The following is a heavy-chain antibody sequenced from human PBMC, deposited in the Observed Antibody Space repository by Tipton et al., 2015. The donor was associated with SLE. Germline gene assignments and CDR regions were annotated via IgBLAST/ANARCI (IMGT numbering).Heavy chain of an antibody. V-gene: IGHV4-59*10. CDR3: EGAATGTNYYMDV. J-gene: IGHJ6*03. Sequence: TLSLTCGVYGGSFNTYCWTWIRQPPGKGLEYIGYVYPSGGSDYNPSLSGRVTMSVDTSKTQFSLKLNSVTAADTAVYYCEGAATGTNYYMDVWGKGTTVTVSS. CDR1: GGSFNTYC. CDR2: VYPSGGS. D-gene: IGHD4-17*01.